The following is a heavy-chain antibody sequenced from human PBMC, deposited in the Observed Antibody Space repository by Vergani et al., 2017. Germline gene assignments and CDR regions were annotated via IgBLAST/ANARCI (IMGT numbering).Heavy chain of an antibody. CDR1: GFRFSDYG. J-gene: IGHJ3*01. CDR2: ISINGRST. Sequence: HVQMVESGGGVVQPGRSLRLSCAVSGFRFSDYGMHWVRQAPGKGLEWVAVISINGRSTFYGDSVKGRFTITRDNSQNTLYLQMTSLRGDDTAIYYCGRDAFKGKPDVVDVWGQGTMVTVSS. V-gene: IGHV3-30*03. CDR3: GRDAFKGKPDVVDV.